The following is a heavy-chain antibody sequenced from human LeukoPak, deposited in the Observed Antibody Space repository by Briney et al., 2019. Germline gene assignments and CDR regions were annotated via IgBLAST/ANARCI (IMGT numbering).Heavy chain of an antibody. J-gene: IGHJ4*02. CDR2: ISGSGGST. D-gene: IGHD2-21*02. CDR3: ALPSCGGDCFSG. Sequence: GGSLRLSCAASGFTFSSYAMSWVRQAPGKGLEWVSAISGSGGSTYYADSVKGRFTISRDNSKNTLYLQMNSLRAEDTAVYYCALPSCGGDCFSGWGQGTLVTVSS. CDR1: GFTFSSYA. V-gene: IGHV3-23*01.